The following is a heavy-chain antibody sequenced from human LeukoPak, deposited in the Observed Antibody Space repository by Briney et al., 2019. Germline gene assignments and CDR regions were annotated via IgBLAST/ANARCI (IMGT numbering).Heavy chain of an antibody. CDR1: WYFLSSVTD. D-gene: IGHD3-22*01. J-gene: IGHJ4*02. CDR2: FYHSGNT. CDR3: MNDSGYYYPVDS. V-gene: IGHV4-38-2*01. Sequence: PSETLSLTCGVWWYFLSSVTDWGWLRQPPGTGLEWIGSFYHSGNTYYNPSLKSRVTISVDTYKIQFSLNLNSVTAADTAVYYSMNDSGYYYPVDSWGQGTLVTVSS.